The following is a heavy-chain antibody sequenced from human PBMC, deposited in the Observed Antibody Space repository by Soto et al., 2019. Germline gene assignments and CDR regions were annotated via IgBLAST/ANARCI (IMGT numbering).Heavy chain of an antibody. J-gene: IGHJ4*02. CDR2: LSGDGTTT. Sequence: EVQLLESGGGLVQPGGSLRLSCTASGFTFSTYGMSWVRQAPGKGLEWVSSLSGDGTTTYYIDSVKGRFTISRDNSRNNLSLQMNSLRTEDTAVYYCAKDISFDTSAYNYWGQGILVTVSS. CDR1: GFTFSTYG. CDR3: AKDISFDTSAYNY. V-gene: IGHV3-23*01. D-gene: IGHD3-22*01.